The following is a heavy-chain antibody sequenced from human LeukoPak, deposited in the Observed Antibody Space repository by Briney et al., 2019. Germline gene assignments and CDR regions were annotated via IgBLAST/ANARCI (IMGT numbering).Heavy chain of an antibody. CDR2: FDPEDGET. J-gene: IGHJ3*02. D-gene: IGHD3-10*01. CDR1: GYTLTELS. Sequence: ASVKVSCKVSGYTLTELSMHWVRQAPGKGLEWMGGFDPEDGETIYAQKFQGRVTMTEDTSTDTAYMELSSQRSEDTAVYYCATDSRGVGNAFDIWGQGTMVTVSS. V-gene: IGHV1-24*01. CDR3: ATDSRGVGNAFDI.